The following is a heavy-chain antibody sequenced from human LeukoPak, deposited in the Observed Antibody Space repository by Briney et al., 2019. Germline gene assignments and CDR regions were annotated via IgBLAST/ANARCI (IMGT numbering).Heavy chain of an antibody. Sequence: GGSLRLSCAASGFTFSSYAMSWVRQAPGKGLEWVSAISGSGGSTYYADSVKGRFTISRDNSKNTLYLQMNSLRAKDTAVYYCAKVGLFRPAYYFDYWGQGTLVTVSS. V-gene: IGHV3-23*01. D-gene: IGHD2-2*01. CDR3: AKVGLFRPAYYFDY. CDR2: ISGSGGST. CDR1: GFTFSSYA. J-gene: IGHJ4*02.